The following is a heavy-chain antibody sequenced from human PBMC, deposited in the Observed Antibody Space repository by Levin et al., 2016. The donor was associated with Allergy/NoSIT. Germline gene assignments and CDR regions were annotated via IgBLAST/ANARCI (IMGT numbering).Heavy chain of an antibody. V-gene: IGHV3-74*01. D-gene: IGHD6-19*01. CDR1: GFTFSSYA. J-gene: IGHJ6*02. CDR2: INSDGSST. CDR3: ARGEGGYSSGWQILTGGYYYGMDV. Sequence: GGSLRLSCAASGFTFSSYAMSWVRQAPGKGLVWVSRINSDGSSTSYADSVKGRFTISRDNAKNTLYLQMNSLRAEDTAVYYCARGEGGYSSGWQILTGGYYYGMDVWGQGTTVTVSS.